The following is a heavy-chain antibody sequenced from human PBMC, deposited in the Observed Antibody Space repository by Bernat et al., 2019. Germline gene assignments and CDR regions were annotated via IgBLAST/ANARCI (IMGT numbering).Heavy chain of an antibody. CDR3: AKDRVSGVAAPLLYYYYYMDV. CDR2: ISGSAGST. V-gene: IGHV3-23*04. CDR1: GFTFSDYY. J-gene: IGHJ6*03. D-gene: IGHD2-15*01. Sequence: VQLVESGGGLVKPGGSLRLSCAASGFTFSDYYMSWIRQAPGKGVEWVSTISGSAGSTYYADSVKGRFTISRDNSKNMLYLQMNSLRVEDTAVYYCAKDRVSGVAAPLLYYYYYMDVWGKGTTVTVSS.